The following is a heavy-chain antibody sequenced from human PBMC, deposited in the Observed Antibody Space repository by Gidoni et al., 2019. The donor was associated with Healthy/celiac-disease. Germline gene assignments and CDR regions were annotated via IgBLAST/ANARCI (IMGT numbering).Heavy chain of an antibody. Sequence: QVQLQQWGAGLLKPSETLSLTCAVYGGSFSGYYWSWIRQPPGKGLEWIGEINHSGRTNYNPSLKSRVTISVDTSKNQFSLKLSSVTAADTAVYYCARGRPGGRGSSGWIVRGVYYFDYWGQGTLVTVSS. CDR2: INHSGRT. V-gene: IGHV4-34*01. D-gene: IGHD6-19*01. CDR1: GGSFSGYY. J-gene: IGHJ4*02. CDR3: ARGRPGGRGSSGWIVRGVYYFDY.